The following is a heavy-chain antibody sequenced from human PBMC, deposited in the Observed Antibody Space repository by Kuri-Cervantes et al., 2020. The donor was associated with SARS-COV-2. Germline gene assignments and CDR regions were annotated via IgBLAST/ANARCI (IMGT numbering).Heavy chain of an antibody. Sequence: SETLSLTCTVSGGSISSYYWSWIRQPPGKGLEWIGYIYHSGSTNYNPSLKSRVTISVDTSKNQFSLKLSSVTAADTAVYYCARDGGSSWDFDYWGQGTLVTVSS. CDR3: ARDGGSSWDFDY. J-gene: IGHJ4*02. CDR1: GGSISSYY. CDR2: IYHSGST. D-gene: IGHD6-13*01. V-gene: IGHV4-59*01.